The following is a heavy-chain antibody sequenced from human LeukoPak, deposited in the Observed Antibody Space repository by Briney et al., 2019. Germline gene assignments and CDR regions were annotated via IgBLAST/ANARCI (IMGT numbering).Heavy chain of an antibody. J-gene: IGHJ4*02. CDR3: ARRSGGLTYYFDY. D-gene: IGHD3-16*01. V-gene: IGHV4-39*01. CDR1: GGSISSSTYY. Sequence: SETLSLTCTVSGGSISSSTYYWGWIRQPPGKGLEWIGSIYYSGSTYYNPSLKSRVTISVDTSKNQFSLKLSSVTAADTAVYYCARRSGGLTYYFDYWGQGTLVTVSS. CDR2: IYYSGST.